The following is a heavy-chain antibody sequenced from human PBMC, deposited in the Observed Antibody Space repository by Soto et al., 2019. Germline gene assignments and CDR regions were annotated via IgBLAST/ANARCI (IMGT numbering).Heavy chain of an antibody. D-gene: IGHD3-22*01. J-gene: IGHJ3*02. CDR1: GFTFSSYG. CDR2: ISYDGSNK. Sequence: PGGSLRLSCAASGFTFSSYGMHWVRQAPGKGLERVAVISYDGSNKYYADYVKGRFTISRDNSKNTLYLQMNSLRAEDTAVYYCAKSFQITMIVVEVVSDAFDIWGQGTMVTVSS. V-gene: IGHV3-30*18. CDR3: AKSFQITMIVVEVVSDAFDI.